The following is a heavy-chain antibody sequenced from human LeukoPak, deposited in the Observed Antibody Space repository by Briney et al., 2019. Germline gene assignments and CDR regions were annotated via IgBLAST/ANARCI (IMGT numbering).Heavy chain of an antibody. CDR2: IGSSGGST. J-gene: IGHJ4*02. CDR3: AKARFLEWLSLDYFDY. Sequence: GGSLRLSCAASGFTFSDYWMHWVRQAPGKGLVWVSAIGSSGGSTYHADSVKGRFTISRDNSKNTLYLQMNSLRAEDTAVYYCAKARFLEWLSLDYFDYWGQGTLVIVSS. CDR1: GFTFSDYW. D-gene: IGHD3-3*01. V-gene: IGHV3-23*01.